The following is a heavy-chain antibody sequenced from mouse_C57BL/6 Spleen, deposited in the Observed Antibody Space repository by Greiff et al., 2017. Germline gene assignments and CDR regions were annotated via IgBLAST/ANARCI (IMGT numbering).Heavy chain of an antibody. J-gene: IGHJ3*01. CDR3: AREGYGGSSAWFAY. Sequence: DVQLQESGPGLVKPSQSLSLTCSVTGYSITSGYYWNWIRQFPGNKLEWMGYISYDGSNNYNPSLKNRLSITRDTSKNQFFLKLNSVTTEDTATYYCAREGYGGSSAWFAYWGQGTLVTVSA. CDR1: GYSITSGYY. CDR2: ISYDGSN. D-gene: IGHD1-1*01. V-gene: IGHV3-6*01.